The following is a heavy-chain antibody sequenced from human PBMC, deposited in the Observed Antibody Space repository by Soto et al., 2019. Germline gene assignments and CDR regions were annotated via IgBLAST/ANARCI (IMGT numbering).Heavy chain of an antibody. CDR3: ARDRGQFVHDY. J-gene: IGHJ4*02. D-gene: IGHD6-6*01. V-gene: IGHV4-31*03. CDR2: IYYSGST. Sequence: SETLSLTCTVSGGSISSGGYSWSWILQHPGKGLEWIGYIYYSGSTYYNASLKSRVTISVDTSKNQFSLKLSSVIAADTAVYYCARDRGQFVHDYWGQGTLVTVSA. CDR1: GGSISSGGYS.